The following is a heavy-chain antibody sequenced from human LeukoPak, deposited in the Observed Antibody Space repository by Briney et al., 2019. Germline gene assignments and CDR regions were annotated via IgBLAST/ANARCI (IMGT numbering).Heavy chain of an antibody. Sequence: GASVKVSCKASGYSFTNFGITWVRQAPGQGLEWMGWISAYNGDTKYAERFQGRVTITTDTSTTTAYMEVRSLRSDDTAVYFCARAPSYYDLQGDNWGQGTLVTVSS. V-gene: IGHV1-18*01. D-gene: IGHD3-3*01. CDR2: ISAYNGDT. J-gene: IGHJ4*02. CDR1: GYSFTNFG. CDR3: ARAPSYYDLQGDN.